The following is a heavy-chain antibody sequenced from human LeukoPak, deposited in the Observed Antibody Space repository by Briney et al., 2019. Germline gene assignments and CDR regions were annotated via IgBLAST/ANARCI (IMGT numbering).Heavy chain of an antibody. CDR2: VNPSGGGT. Sequence: GASVKVSCKASGYTFTTYYMHWVRQAPGQGLEWMGVVNPSGGGTSYSQMFQGRLTMTRDMSTSTVYMELSSLRSEDTAVYYCARGGDYYDSSGYYDFDYWGQGTLVTVSS. D-gene: IGHD3-22*01. CDR3: ARGGDYYDSSGYYDFDY. J-gene: IGHJ4*02. V-gene: IGHV1-46*01. CDR1: GYTFTTYY.